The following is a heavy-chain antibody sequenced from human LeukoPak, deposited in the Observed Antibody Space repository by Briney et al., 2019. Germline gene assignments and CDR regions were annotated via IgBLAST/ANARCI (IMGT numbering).Heavy chain of an antibody. CDR3: AKVYCSSTSCYFDY. J-gene: IGHJ4*02. D-gene: IGHD2-2*01. Sequence: GRSLRLSCAASGFTFDDYAMHWVRQAPGKGLEWVSGISWNSGSIGYADSVKGRFTISRDNSKNTLYLQMNSLRAEDTAVYYCAKVYCSSTSCYFDYWGQGTLVTVSS. CDR2: ISWNSGSI. CDR1: GFTFDDYA. V-gene: IGHV3-9*01.